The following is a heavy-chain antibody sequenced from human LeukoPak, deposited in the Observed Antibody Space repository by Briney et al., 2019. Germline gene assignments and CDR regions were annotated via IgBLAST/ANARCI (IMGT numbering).Heavy chain of an antibody. V-gene: IGHV4-4*09. J-gene: IGHJ3*02. CDR1: GGPISTYY. Sequence: PSETLSLTCTVSGGPISTYYWSWFRQPPGEGLEWIGYIYSTGSTDYNASLGSRVTISVDTSKTQFSLKLTSVTAADTAVYYCASTRGHSYGWGAFDIWGQGTMVTVSS. CDR3: ASTRGHSYGWGAFDI. D-gene: IGHD5-18*01. CDR2: IYSTGST.